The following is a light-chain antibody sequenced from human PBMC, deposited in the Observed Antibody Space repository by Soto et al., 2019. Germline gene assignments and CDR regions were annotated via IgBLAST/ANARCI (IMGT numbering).Light chain of an antibody. Sequence: EIVLTQSPATLSLSPGERATLSCRASPSVTNYLAWYQQKPGQPPRLLIYGAFNRAAGIPARFSGSGSGTDFTLTIRSLEPEDSAVYYCQQRNIWPPVTFGQGTLLENK. V-gene: IGKV3-11*01. CDR2: GAF. J-gene: IGKJ5*01. CDR3: QQRNIWPPVT. CDR1: PSVTNY.